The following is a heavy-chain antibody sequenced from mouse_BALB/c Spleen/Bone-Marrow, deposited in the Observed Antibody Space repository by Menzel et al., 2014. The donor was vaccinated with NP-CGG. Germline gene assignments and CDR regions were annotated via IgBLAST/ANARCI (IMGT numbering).Heavy chain of an antibody. CDR3: ARLYYYGLQDY. CDR1: GFDFSRYW. J-gene: IGHJ2*01. D-gene: IGHD1-1*01. V-gene: IGHV4-1*02. CDR2: INPDSSTI. Sequence: EVKLMESGGGLVQPGGSLKLSCAASGFDFSRYWMSWVRRAPGKGLEWIGEINPDSSTINYTPSLKDKFIISRDNAKNTLYLQMSKVRSEDTALYYCARLYYYGLQDYWGQGTTLTVSS.